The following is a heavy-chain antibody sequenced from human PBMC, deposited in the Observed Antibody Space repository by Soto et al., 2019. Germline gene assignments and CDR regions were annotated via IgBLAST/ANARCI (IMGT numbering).Heavy chain of an antibody. CDR1: GFTFSAYS. D-gene: IGHD3-10*01. J-gene: IGHJ4*02. CDR2: IGSSASPI. Sequence: EVQLVESGGDLVQPGGSLRLSCAASGFTFSAYSMNWVRQAPGKGLEWVSYIGSSASPIYYADSVKGRFTISRDNAKNSLYLQMNSLRAEDTAVYYCASYGSGSYALSYWGQGTLVTVSS. CDR3: ASYGSGSYALSY. V-gene: IGHV3-48*01.